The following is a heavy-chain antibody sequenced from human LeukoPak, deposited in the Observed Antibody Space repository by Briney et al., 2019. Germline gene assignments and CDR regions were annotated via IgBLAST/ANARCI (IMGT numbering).Heavy chain of an antibody. CDR1: GFTFSNFA. Sequence: PGRSLRLSCAASGFTFSNFAMHWVRQAPGKGLEWVAVISYDGSNKYYADSVKGRFTISRDNSKNTLSLQMNSLRVEDTAVYYCAKDRSTYYYDSSGFYPDAFDIWGQGTMVTVSS. V-gene: IGHV3-30-3*01. CDR3: AKDRSTYYYDSSGFYPDAFDI. J-gene: IGHJ3*02. D-gene: IGHD3-22*01. CDR2: ISYDGSNK.